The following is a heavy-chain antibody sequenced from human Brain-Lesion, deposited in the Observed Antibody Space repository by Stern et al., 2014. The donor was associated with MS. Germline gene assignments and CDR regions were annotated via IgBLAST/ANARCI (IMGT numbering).Heavy chain of an antibody. V-gene: IGHV4-61*02. CDR1: GGSISSGGYY. J-gene: IGHJ6*02. CDR2: IFNTGST. CDR3: ARGRVVPGFQYYATDV. Sequence: QVQLVESGPGLVKPSQTLSLSCTVSGGSISSGGYYWSWIRQPAGKGLEWIGRIFNTGSTSYNPSLKSRVTISIDTPQNPSSLRLNSMTAADTAVYYCARGRVVPGFQYYATDVWGQGTTVIVSS. D-gene: IGHD2-2*01.